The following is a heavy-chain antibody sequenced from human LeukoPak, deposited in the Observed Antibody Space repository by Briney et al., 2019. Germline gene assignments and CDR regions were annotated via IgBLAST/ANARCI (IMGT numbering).Heavy chain of an antibody. Sequence: SETLSLTCAVYGGSFSGYYWGWIRQPPGKGLEGIGEINHSGSTNYNPSLKSRVTISVDTSKNQFSLKLSSVTAADTAVYYCARQRYYYGSGSFDYWGQGTLVTVSS. CDR2: INHSGST. CDR3: ARQRYYYGSGSFDY. J-gene: IGHJ4*02. D-gene: IGHD3-10*01. CDR1: GGSFSGYY. V-gene: IGHV4-34*01.